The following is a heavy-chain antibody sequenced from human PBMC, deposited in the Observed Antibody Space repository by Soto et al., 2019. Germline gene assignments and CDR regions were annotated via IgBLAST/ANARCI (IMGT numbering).Heavy chain of an antibody. CDR2: IYPGDSDT. CDR1: GYSFTSYW. Sequence: GESLKISCKGSGYSFTSYWIGWVRQMPGKGLEWMGIIYPGDSDTRYSPSFQGQVTISADKSISTAYLQWSSLKASDTAMYYCARHGRYCSSTSCPDNWFDPWGQGTLVTVSS. V-gene: IGHV5-51*01. D-gene: IGHD2-2*01. CDR3: ARHGRYCSSTSCPDNWFDP. J-gene: IGHJ5*02.